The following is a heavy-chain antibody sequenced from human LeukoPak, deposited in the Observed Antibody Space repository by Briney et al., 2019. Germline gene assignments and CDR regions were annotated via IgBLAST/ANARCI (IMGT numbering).Heavy chain of an antibody. CDR1: GFTLSSYN. J-gene: IGHJ6*03. V-gene: IGHV3-21*01. CDR2: ISYRSSDI. CDR3: ARVYSSSWYSGYLYMDV. Sequence: GGSLRLSCAASGFTLSSYNMKWVRQAPGKGLEWVSSISYRSSDIEYADSVKGRFTISRDNAKKSLYLQMSSLRAEDTAVYYCARVYSSSWYSGYLYMDVWGKGTTVTVSS. D-gene: IGHD6-13*01.